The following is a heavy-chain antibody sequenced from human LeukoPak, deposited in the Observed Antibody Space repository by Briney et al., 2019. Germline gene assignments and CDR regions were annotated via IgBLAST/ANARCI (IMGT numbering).Heavy chain of an antibody. CDR3: ARMKYSSSRFVFDY. Sequence: SVKVSCKASGGTFSSYAISWVRQASGQGLGWMGGIIPIFGTANYAQKFQGRVTITTDESTSTAYMELSSLRSEDTAVYYCARMKYSSSRFVFDYWGQGTLVTVSS. CDR2: IIPIFGTA. J-gene: IGHJ4*02. CDR1: GGTFSSYA. D-gene: IGHD6-6*01. V-gene: IGHV1-69*05.